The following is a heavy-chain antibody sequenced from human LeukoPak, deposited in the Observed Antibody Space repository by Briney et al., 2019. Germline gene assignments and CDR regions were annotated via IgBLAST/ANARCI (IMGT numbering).Heavy chain of an antibody. V-gene: IGHV1-24*01. J-gene: IGHJ4*02. D-gene: IGHD5-24*01. Sequence: ASVKVSCKVSGYTLTELSMHWVRQAPGKGLEWMGGFDPEDGETIYAQKFQGRVTMTEDTSTDTAYMELSSLRSEDTAVYYCATARDGYNPYHFDYWGQGTLVTVSS. CDR1: GYTLTELS. CDR3: ATARDGYNPYHFDY. CDR2: FDPEDGET.